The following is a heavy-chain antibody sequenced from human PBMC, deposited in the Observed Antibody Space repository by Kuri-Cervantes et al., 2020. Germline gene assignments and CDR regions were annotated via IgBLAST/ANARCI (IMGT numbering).Heavy chain of an antibody. D-gene: IGHD3-22*01. CDR1: GFTFSSYS. J-gene: IGHJ6*02. V-gene: IGHV3-21*01. Sequence: GESLKISCAASGFTFSSYSMNWVRQAPGKGLEWVSSISSSSSYIYYADSVKGRFTISRGNAKNSLYLQMNSLRAEDTAVYYCARERGGRSSGYYYYYGMDVWGQGTTVTVS. CDR3: ARERGGRSSGYYYYYGMDV. CDR2: ISSSSSYI.